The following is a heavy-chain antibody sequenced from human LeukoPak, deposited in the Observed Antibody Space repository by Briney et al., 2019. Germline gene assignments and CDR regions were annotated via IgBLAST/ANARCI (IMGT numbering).Heavy chain of an antibody. V-gene: IGHV4-34*01. CDR3: ARRREYYFDY. CDR1: GGSFSGYY. Sequence: SETLSLTCAVYGGSFSGYYWSWIRQPPGKGLEWIGEINHSGSTNYNPSLKSRVTISVDTSKNQFSLKLSSVTAADTAVYYCARRREYYFDYWGQGTLVTVSS. J-gene: IGHJ4*02. CDR2: INHSGST.